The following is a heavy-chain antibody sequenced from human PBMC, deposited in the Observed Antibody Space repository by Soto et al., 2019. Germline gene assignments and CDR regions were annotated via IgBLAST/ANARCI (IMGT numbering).Heavy chain of an antibody. CDR1: GFSFSSYA. CDR2: ISGSGANT. Sequence: EVQLLESGGGLVQPGGSLRLSCAASGFSFSSYAMSWVRQAPGKRLEWVSSISGSGANTYYVDSVKGRFTVSRDNSKNALYLQMSSLRGEDTAVYKCAKAAAYHGSASYFPFDDWGLGTRVTVSS. D-gene: IGHD3-10*01. V-gene: IGHV3-23*01. J-gene: IGHJ4*02. CDR3: AKAAAYHGSASYFPFDD.